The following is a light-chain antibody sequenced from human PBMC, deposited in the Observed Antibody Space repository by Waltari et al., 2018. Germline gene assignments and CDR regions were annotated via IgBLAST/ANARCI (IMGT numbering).Light chain of an antibody. CDR3: SSYISSTSVI. Sequence: QSALTQPASVSGSPGQSITISCTGTRSYVGNYNILSWYQQHPGKAPKLIISEVNKRPSGVSNRFSGSKSGNTASLTISGLQSEDEASYYCSSYISSTSVIFGGGTKLTVL. CDR1: RSYVGNYNI. V-gene: IGLV2-23*02. CDR2: EVN. J-gene: IGLJ2*01.